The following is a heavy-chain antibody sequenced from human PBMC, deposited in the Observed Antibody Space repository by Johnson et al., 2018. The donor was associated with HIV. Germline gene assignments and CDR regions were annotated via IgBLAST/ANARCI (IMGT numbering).Heavy chain of an antibody. CDR2: IKQDGSEK. CDR3: VKVAFRIAPTSHAFDI. Sequence: VQLVESGGGLVQPGRSLRLSCAASGFMFSSYWMSWVRQAPGRGLEWVANIKQDGSEKYYVDSVKGRFTISRDNSKNTLFLQMNSLRAEDTAVYYCVKVAFRIAPTSHAFDIWGQGTKVTVSS. J-gene: IGHJ3*02. V-gene: IGHV3-7*02. D-gene: IGHD6-13*01. CDR1: GFMFSSYW.